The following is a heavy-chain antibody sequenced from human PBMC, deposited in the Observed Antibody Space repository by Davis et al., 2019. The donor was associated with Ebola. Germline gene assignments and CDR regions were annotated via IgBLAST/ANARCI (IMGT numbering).Heavy chain of an antibody. D-gene: IGHD2-8*01. CDR2: IKSQSDGATT. CDR3: TTMGTK. Sequence: GESLKISCAASGITFSDARLTWVRQAPGMGLEWVARIKSQSDGATTDYPAPMKGRFTISRDDSKNTLYLQMNSLKTEDTAVYYCTTMGTKWGQGTLVTVSS. J-gene: IGHJ4*02. V-gene: IGHV3-15*01. CDR1: GITFSDAR.